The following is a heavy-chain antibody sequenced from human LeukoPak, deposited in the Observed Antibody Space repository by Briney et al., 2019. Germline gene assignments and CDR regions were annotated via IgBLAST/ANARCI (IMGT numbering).Heavy chain of an antibody. J-gene: IGHJ4*02. Sequence: PGGSLRLSCTASGFTFGDYALSWVRQAPGKGPEWVGFIRSKANGGTTEYAASVKGRFTFSRDDSKSIAYLQMNSLKTEDTAMYYCTRDSWGLPVFDYWGQGTLVTVSP. CDR2: IRSKANGGTT. CDR1: GFTFGDYA. D-gene: IGHD7-27*01. CDR3: TRDSWGLPVFDY. V-gene: IGHV3-49*04.